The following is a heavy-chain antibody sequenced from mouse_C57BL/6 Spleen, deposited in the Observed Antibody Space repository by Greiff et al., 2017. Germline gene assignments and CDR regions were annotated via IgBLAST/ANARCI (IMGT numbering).Heavy chain of an antibody. CDR2: IRNKICNYAT. J-gene: IGHJ1*03. V-gene: IGHV10-3*01. D-gene: IGHD1-1*01. CDR3: VREGYYEYFDV. CDR1: GFTFNTYA. Sequence: EVQLQESGGGLVQPKGSLKLSCAASGFTFNTYAMHWVRQAPGKGLEWVARIRNKICNYATYYADSVKDRFTISRDDSQSMLYLQMNKLKAADSSMYCGVREGYYEYFDVWGTGTTVTVA.